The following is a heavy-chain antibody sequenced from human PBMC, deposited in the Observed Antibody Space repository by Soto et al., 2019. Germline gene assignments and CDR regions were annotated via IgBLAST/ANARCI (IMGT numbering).Heavy chain of an antibody. CDR2: INHSGTT. CDR1: GWSFSGYS. V-gene: IGHV4-34*01. CDR3: ARARFDSWSHIYYGLDV. D-gene: IGHD3-3*01. Sequence: PXETLSLTCAVYGWSFSGYSWTWLRQPPGKGLEWIGEINHSGTTDYNPALKSRVTMSADTSKNQFSLRMTSVTAADTAVYYCARARFDSWSHIYYGLDVWGQGTTVTVSS. J-gene: IGHJ6*02.